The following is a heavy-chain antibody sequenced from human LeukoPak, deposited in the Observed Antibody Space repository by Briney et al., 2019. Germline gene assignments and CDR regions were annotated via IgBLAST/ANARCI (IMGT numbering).Heavy chain of an antibody. CDR3: AREVGYCSSTSCYSDAFDI. V-gene: IGHV1-69*13. Sequence: SVKVSCKASGGTFSSYAISWVRQAPGQGFEWMGGIIPIFGTANYAQKFQGRVTITADESTSTAYMELSSLRSEDTAVYYCAREVGYCSSTSCYSDAFDIWGQGTMVTVSS. D-gene: IGHD2-2*02. CDR1: GGTFSSYA. CDR2: IIPIFGTA. J-gene: IGHJ3*02.